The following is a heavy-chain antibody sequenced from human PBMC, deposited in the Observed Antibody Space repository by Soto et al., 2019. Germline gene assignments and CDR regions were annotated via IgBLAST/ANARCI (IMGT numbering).Heavy chain of an antibody. D-gene: IGHD6-19*01. Sequence: GGSLRLSCAASGFTFDDYPMHWVRQTPGKGLEWVSGISWNSGRIGYADSVKGRFTISRDNAKNSLYLQMDSLRPEDTALYYCAKEEGVAGTSLDYWGQGILVTVSS. CDR2: ISWNSGRI. V-gene: IGHV3-9*01. J-gene: IGHJ4*02. CDR1: GFTFDDYP. CDR3: AKEEGVAGTSLDY.